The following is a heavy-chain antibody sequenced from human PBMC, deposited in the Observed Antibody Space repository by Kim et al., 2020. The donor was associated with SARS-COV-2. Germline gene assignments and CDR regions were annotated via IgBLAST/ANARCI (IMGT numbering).Heavy chain of an antibody. CDR2: VYHSGTT. CDR3: ARLPHDSSGYVDC. CDR1: GDSISSSFNY. Sequence: SETLSLTCTVSGDSISSSFNYWGWIRQPPGKGLEWIGSVYHSGTTYDSPSPKSRVTVSVDTSKNEFSLKVTSVTAADTAVYFCARLPHDSSGYVDCWGQGILVTVSS. D-gene: IGHD3-22*01. V-gene: IGHV4-39*01. J-gene: IGHJ4*02.